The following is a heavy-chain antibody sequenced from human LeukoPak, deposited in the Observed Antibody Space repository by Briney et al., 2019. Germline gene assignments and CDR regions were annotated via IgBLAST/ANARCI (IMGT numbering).Heavy chain of an antibody. CDR3: ARGPYYYDSSGYFRY. CDR2: IYYSGST. J-gene: IGHJ4*02. D-gene: IGHD3-22*01. CDR1: GGSISSSSYY. Sequence: DPSETLSLTCTVSGGSISSSSYYWGWIRQPPGKGLEWIGSIYYSGSTYYNPSLKSRVTISVDTSKNQFSLKLSSVTAADTAVYYCARGPYYYDSSGYFRYWGQGTLVTVSS. V-gene: IGHV4-39*07.